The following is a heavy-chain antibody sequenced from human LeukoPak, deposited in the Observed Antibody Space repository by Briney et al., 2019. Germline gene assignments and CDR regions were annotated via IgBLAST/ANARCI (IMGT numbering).Heavy chain of an antibody. V-gene: IGHV3-30-3*01. CDR3: ARAEGSSGWYYFDY. Sequence: PGGSLRLSCAASGFTFSSYAMHWVRQAPGKGLEWLAVISYDGSNKYYADSVKGRFTISRDNSKNTLYLQMNSLRAEDTAVYYCARAEGSSGWYYFDYWGQGTLVTVSS. CDR1: GFTFSSYA. D-gene: IGHD6-19*01. CDR2: ISYDGSNK. J-gene: IGHJ4*02.